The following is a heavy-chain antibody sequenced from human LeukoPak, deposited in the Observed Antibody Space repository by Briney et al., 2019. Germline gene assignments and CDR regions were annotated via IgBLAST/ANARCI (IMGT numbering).Heavy chain of an antibody. V-gene: IGHV3-23*01. Sequence: GGSLRLSCAASGFTFSSYAMSWVRQAPGKGLEWVSAISGSGGSTYYADSVKGRFTISRDNSKNTLYLQMNSLRAADTAVYYCATGRTIVVIPAAMPDYWGQGTLVTVSS. CDR2: ISGSGGST. CDR1: GFTFSSYA. CDR3: ATGRTIVVIPAAMPDY. D-gene: IGHD2-2*01. J-gene: IGHJ4*02.